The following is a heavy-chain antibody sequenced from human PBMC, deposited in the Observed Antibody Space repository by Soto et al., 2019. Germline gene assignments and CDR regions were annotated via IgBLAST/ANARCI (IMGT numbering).Heavy chain of an antibody. CDR1: TSSHY. Sequence: QVQLVQSGAEVKKPGASVKISCRTSTSSHYIHWVRQAPGQGLEWLGIINPSGGNTKYAQKFGGRVTMTRDTSMSTVYMELSRLRSEDTAIYYCARGESVDFSIQYYYRGMDVWGQGSSVTVSS. V-gene: IGHV1-46*01. J-gene: IGHJ6*02. CDR2: INPSGGNT. D-gene: IGHD4-4*01. CDR3: ARGESVDFSIQYYYRGMDV.